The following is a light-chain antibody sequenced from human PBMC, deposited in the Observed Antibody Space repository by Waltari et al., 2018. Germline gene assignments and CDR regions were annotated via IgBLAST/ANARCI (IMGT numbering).Light chain of an antibody. CDR3: AAWDDRLDGGV. V-gene: IGLV1-44*01. Sequence: QSVLTQPPSASGTPGQRVIISCSGSTSNIGSNNSYWYQHTPGTAPRLRLSLTDHRPSGVPDRFPGSKSGTSASLAISGLQSEDEADYYCAAWDDRLDGGVFGGGTKLTVL. J-gene: IGLJ3*02. CDR2: LTD. CDR1: TSNIGSNN.